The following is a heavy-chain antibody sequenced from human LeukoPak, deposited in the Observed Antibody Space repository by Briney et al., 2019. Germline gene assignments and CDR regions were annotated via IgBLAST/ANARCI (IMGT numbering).Heavy chain of an antibody. CDR3: ARDPGIRIAAAGLNWFDP. D-gene: IGHD6-13*01. CDR1: GGSFSSYY. J-gene: IGHJ5*02. CDR2: IYYSGST. V-gene: IGHV4-59*01. Sequence: SETLSLTCTVSGGSFSSYYWSWIRQPTGKGLEWIGYIYYSGSTNYNPSLTSRVTISVDTSKNQFSLKLSSVTAADTAVYYCARDPGIRIAAAGLNWFDPWGQGTLVTVSS.